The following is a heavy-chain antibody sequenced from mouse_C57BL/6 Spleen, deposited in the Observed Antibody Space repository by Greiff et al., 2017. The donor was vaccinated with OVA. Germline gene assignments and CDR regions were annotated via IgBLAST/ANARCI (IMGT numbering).Heavy chain of an antibody. CDR2: INPSSGCP. Sequence: VQLVESGAELARPGASVKMSCKASGYTFTSYTMHWVKQRPGQGLEWIGYINPSSGCPKYNQQLKDKATLTADKSSSTAYMQLSSLTSEDSAVYYCARSSSTVGADYWGQGTTLTVSS. CDR3: ARSSSTVGADY. V-gene: IGHV1-4*01. J-gene: IGHJ2*01. D-gene: IGHD1-1*01. CDR1: GYTFTSYT.